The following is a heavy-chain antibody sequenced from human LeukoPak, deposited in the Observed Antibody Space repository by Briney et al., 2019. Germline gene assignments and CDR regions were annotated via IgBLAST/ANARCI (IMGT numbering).Heavy chain of an antibody. J-gene: IGHJ3*02. V-gene: IGHV3-7*01. CDR3: ARESLDYNDAFDI. Sequence: GGSLRLSCAASGFIFSTYWMSWVRQAPGKGLEWVANIKQDGSEKYYVDSVKGRFTISRDNAKNSLYLQMNSLRAEDTAVYYCARESLDYNDAFDIWGQGTMVTVSS. CDR1: GFIFSTYW. D-gene: IGHD4-11*01. CDR2: IKQDGSEK.